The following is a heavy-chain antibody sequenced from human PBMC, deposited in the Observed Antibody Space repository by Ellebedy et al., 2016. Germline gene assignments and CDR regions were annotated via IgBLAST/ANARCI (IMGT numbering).Heavy chain of an antibody. CDR2: ISSIGSTI. Sequence: GGSLRLSCAASGFTFSDYYMSWISQAPGKGLEWVSYISSIGSTIYYADSVKGRFTIPRDNAKNSLYLQMNNLRAEDTAVYYCARTSSSWYECFDPWGQGTLVTISS. J-gene: IGHJ5*02. CDR3: ARTSSSWYECFDP. D-gene: IGHD6-13*01. CDR1: GFTFSDYY. V-gene: IGHV3-11*01.